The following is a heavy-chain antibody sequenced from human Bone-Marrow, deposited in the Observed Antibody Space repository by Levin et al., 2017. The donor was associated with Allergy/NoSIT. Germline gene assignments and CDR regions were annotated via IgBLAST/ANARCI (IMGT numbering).Heavy chain of an antibody. D-gene: IGHD3-10*01. CDR3: ARGRNMVRGVYPKLHQFDP. V-gene: IGHV1-69*06. Sequence: ASVKVSCKASGGTFSSYAISWVRQAPGQGLEWMGGIIPIFGTANYAQKFQGRVTITADKSTSTAYMELSSLRSEDTAVYYCARGRNMVRGVYPKLHQFDPWGQGTLVTVSS. J-gene: IGHJ5*02. CDR1: GGTFSSYA. CDR2: IIPIFGTA.